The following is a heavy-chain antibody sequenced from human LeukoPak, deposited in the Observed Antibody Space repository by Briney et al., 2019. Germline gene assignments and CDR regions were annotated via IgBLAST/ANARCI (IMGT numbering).Heavy chain of an antibody. J-gene: IGHJ4*02. CDR1: GFTFSSYG. Sequence: GGSLRLSCAASGFTFSSYGMHWVRQAPGKGLEWVAFIRYDGSNKYYADSVKGRFTISRDNSKNTLYLQMNSLRAEDTPVYYCAKDLGSGSYPFDYWGQGTLVTVSS. V-gene: IGHV3-30*02. CDR2: IRYDGSNK. CDR3: AKDLGSGSYPFDY. D-gene: IGHD1-26*01.